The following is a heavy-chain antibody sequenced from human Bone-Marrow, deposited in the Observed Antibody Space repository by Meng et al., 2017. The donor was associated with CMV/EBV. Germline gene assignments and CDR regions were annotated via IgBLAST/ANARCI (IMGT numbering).Heavy chain of an antibody. J-gene: IGHJ4*02. CDR1: GYTFTSYG. CDR2: ISAYNGNT. CDR3: ARGYSSSRETLTFDY. V-gene: IGHV1-18*01. D-gene: IGHD6-13*01. Sequence: ASVKVSCKASGYTFTSYGISWVRQAPGQGLEWMGWISAYNGNTNYAQKLQGRVTMTTDTSTSTAYMELSSLRSEDTAVYYCARGYSSSRETLTFDYWGQGTLVTVSS.